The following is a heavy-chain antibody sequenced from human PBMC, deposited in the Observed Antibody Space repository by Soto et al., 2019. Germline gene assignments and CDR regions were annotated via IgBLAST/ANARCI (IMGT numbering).Heavy chain of an antibody. CDR3: ARVVLLRYPIWYFDL. D-gene: IGHD2-15*01. CDR1: GGSISSGDYY. V-gene: IGHV4-30-4*01. Sequence: QVQLQESGPGLVKPSQTLSLTCTVSGGSISSGDYYWSWIRQPPGKGLEWIGSIYYSGSTYYNPSLKSRFTILVDTSKNQFSLKLRSVTAADPAVYYCARVVLLRYPIWYFDLWGRGTLVTVSS. CDR2: IYYSGST. J-gene: IGHJ2*01.